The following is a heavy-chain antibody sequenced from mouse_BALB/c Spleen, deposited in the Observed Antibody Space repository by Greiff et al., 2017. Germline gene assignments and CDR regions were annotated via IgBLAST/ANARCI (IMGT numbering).Heavy chain of an antibody. V-gene: IGHV5-17*02. CDR3: AITTDYYAMDY. J-gene: IGHJ4*01. D-gene: IGHD2-12*01. CDR1: GFTFSSFG. Sequence: EVKLVESGGGLVQPGGSRKLSCAASGFTFSSFGMHWVRQAPEKGLEWVAYISSGSSTIYYADTVKGRFTISRDNPKNTLFLQMTSLRSEDTAMYYCAITTDYYAMDYWGQGTSVTVSS. CDR2: ISSGSSTI.